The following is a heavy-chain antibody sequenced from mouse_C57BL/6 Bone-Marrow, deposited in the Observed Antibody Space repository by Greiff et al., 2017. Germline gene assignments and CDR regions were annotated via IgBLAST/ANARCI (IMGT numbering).Heavy chain of an antibody. V-gene: IGHV1-50*01. CDR1: GYTFTSYW. CDR3: ARWGGNYSFAY. Sequence: VQLQQPGAELVKPGASVKLSCKASGYTFTSYWMQWVKQRPGQGLEWIGEIDPSDSYTNSNQKFKGKATLTVDTSSSTAYMQLSSRTSEDSAVYYCARWGGNYSFAYWGQGTLVTVSA. D-gene: IGHD2-1*01. J-gene: IGHJ3*01. CDR2: IDPSDSYT.